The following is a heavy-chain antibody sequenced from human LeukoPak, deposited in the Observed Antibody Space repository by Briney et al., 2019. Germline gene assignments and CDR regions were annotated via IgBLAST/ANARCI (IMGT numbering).Heavy chain of an antibody. V-gene: IGHV3-23*01. J-gene: IGHJ4*02. CDR3: AKDLYYESRGGDF. D-gene: IGHD3-22*01. Sequence: HPGGSLRLSCVASGFAFSNYAMSWIRQAPGKGLEWVSGISGSGSNTYYADSVNGRFTISRDNSKHTLYLQMNSLRAEDTAVYYCAKDLYYESRGGDFWGQGTLVTVSS. CDR1: GFAFSNYA. CDR2: ISGSGSNT.